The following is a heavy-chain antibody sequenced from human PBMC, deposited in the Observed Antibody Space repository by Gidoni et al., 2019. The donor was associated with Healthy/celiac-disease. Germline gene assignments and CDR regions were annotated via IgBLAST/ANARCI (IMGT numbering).Heavy chain of an antibody. CDR1: GFTFSSYS. V-gene: IGHV3-21*01. Sequence: EVQLVESGGGLVKPGGSLRLSCAASGFTFSSYSMNWVRQAPGKGLEWVSSISSSSSYIYYADSLKGRFTISSDNAKNSLYLQMNSLRAEDTAVYYCATPSPDSSGWYARGGYWGQGTLVTVSS. J-gene: IGHJ4*02. CDR2: ISSSSSYI. D-gene: IGHD6-19*01. CDR3: ATPSPDSSGWYARGGY.